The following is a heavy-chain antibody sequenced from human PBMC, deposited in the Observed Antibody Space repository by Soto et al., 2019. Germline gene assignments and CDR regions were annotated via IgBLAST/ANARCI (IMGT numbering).Heavy chain of an antibody. Sequence: SGPTLVNPTQTLTLTCTFSGFSLSTSGVGVGWIRQPPGKALEWLALIYWDDDKRYSPSLKSRLTITKDTSKNQVVLTMTNMDPVDTATYYCAHRLGIAAAGWRATNWFDPWGQGTLVTVSS. CDR1: GFSLSTSGVG. CDR3: AHRLGIAAAGWRATNWFDP. D-gene: IGHD6-13*01. J-gene: IGHJ5*02. V-gene: IGHV2-5*02. CDR2: IYWDDDK.